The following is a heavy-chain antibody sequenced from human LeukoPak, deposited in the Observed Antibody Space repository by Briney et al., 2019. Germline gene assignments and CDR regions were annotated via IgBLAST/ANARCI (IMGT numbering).Heavy chain of an antibody. Sequence: GGSLRLSCAASGLTFSSHWMHWVRQAPGKGLVRVSRINTDGSVTSYGDSVKGRFTISRDNAKNTLYLQMNSLRAEDTAIYYCGSQTVPGTPGDYWGQGTLVTVSS. CDR1: GLTFSSHW. CDR3: GSQTVPGTPGDY. J-gene: IGHJ4*02. CDR2: INTDGSVT. V-gene: IGHV3-74*01. D-gene: IGHD6-19*01.